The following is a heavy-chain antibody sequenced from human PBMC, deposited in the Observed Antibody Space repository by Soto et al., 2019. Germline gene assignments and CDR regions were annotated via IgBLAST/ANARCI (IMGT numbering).Heavy chain of an antibody. J-gene: IGHJ5*02. CDR2: ISSTGDAI. V-gene: IGHV3-11*01. CDR1: GFTFTDYY. D-gene: IGHD3-10*01. Sequence: QVRLVESGGGLVKPRGSLRLSCAASGFTFTDYYMSWFRQAPGKGLEWVSQISSTGDAIYYADSVKGRFTLSRDNAENSLYLQMTSLRGEDTAMYYCALRFMVRGAFDPWGQVTLVTVSS. CDR3: ALRFMVRGAFDP.